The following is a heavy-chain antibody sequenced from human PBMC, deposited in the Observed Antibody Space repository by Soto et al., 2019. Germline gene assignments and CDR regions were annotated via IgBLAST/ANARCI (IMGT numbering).Heavy chain of an antibody. CDR3: AANLYSGSSLDAFDI. D-gene: IGHD1-26*01. Sequence: WASVKVSCKASGGTFSSYAISWVRQAPGQGLAWMGGIIPIFGTANYAQKFQGRVTITADESTSTAYMELSSLRSEDTAVYYCAANLYSGSSLDAFDIWGQGTMVTVSS. CDR2: IIPIFGTA. CDR1: GGTFSSYA. J-gene: IGHJ3*02. V-gene: IGHV1-69*13.